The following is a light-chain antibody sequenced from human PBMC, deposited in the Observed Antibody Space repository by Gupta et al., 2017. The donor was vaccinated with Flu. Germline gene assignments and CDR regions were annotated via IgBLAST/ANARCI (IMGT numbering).Light chain of an antibody. J-gene: IGLJ2*01. CDR3: MLYMVGVTLV. Sequence: TVTLTCAVSTGAASTPDSPSWYQQTPARPPRMLIYSTDTRSSGFPHRFSGSILGNKAALTITGAHAYDESEYYCMLYMVGVTLVFCGGTKLTVL. CDR2: STD. CDR1: TGAASTPDS. V-gene: IGLV8-61*01.